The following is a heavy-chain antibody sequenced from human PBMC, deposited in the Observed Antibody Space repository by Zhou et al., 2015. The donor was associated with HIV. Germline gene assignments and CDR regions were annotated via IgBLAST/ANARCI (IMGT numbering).Heavy chain of an antibody. D-gene: IGHD2-2*03. CDR2: IIPIFGTA. Sequence: QVQLVQSGAEVKKSESSVKVSCKASGGTFSSYAISWVRQAPGHGLEWMGGIIPIFGTANYAQKFQGRVTITADESTSTAYMELSSLRSDDTAVYYCARGRLGWGYWGQGTLVTVSS. J-gene: IGHJ4*02. CDR1: GGTFSSYA. V-gene: IGHV1-69*01. CDR3: ARGRLGWGY.